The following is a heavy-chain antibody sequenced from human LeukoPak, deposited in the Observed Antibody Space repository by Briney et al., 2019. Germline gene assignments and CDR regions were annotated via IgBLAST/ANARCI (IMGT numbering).Heavy chain of an antibody. D-gene: IGHD2-15*01. CDR2: INPNSGGT. Sequence: ASVKVSCKASGYTFTGYYMHWVRQAPGQGLEWMGWINPNSGGTNYAQKFQGRVTMTRDTSISTAYMELSRLRSDDTAVYYCARGGGYCSGGSCDPLDYWGQGTLVTVSS. CDR3: ARGGGYCSGGSCDPLDY. J-gene: IGHJ4*02. V-gene: IGHV1-2*02. CDR1: GYTFTGYY.